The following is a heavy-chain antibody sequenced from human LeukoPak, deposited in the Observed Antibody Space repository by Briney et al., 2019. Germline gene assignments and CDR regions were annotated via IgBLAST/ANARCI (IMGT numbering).Heavy chain of an antibody. Sequence: SETLSLTRTVSGGSISSGDYYWSWIRQPPGQGLEWIGYIYYSGSTYYNPSLKSRVTISVDTSKNQFSLKLSSVTAADTAVYYCARDEDSSGYYYWGQGTLVTVSS. D-gene: IGHD3-22*01. V-gene: IGHV4-30-4*01. J-gene: IGHJ4*02. CDR2: IYYSGST. CDR1: GGSISSGDYY. CDR3: ARDEDSSGYYY.